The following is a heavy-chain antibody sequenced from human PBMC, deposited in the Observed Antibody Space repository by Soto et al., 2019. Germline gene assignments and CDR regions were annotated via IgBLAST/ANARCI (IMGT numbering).Heavy chain of an antibody. CDR3: ARDQANGNYYYYYGMDV. V-gene: IGHV3-48*02. CDR2: ISSSSSTI. CDR1: GFTFSSYS. J-gene: IGHJ6*02. Sequence: EVQLVESGGGLVQPGGSLRLSCAASGFTFSSYSMNWVRQAPGKGLEWVSYISSSSSTIYYADSVKGRFTISRDNAKNSLYLQMNSLRDEDTAVYYCARDQANGNYYYYYGMDVWGQGTTVTVSS.